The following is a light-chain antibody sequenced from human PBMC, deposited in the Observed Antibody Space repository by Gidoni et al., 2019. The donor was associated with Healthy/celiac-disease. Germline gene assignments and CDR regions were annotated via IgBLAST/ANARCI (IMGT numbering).Light chain of an antibody. CDR2: CAS. CDR1: QCVSSSY. Sequence: EIVLTQSPGTLSLSPGERATLSCRASQCVSSSYLAWYQQKPGEAPRLLIYCASSRATGIPDRFSGSGSGTDFTLTISRMEPEDFAVYYCQQYGSSPSFGQGTKLEIK. J-gene: IGKJ2*01. V-gene: IGKV3-20*01. CDR3: QQYGSSPS.